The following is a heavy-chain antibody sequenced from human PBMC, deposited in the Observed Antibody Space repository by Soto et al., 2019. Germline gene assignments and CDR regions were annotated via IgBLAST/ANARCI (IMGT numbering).Heavy chain of an antibody. J-gene: IGHJ4*02. CDR1: GFTFDDYA. D-gene: IGHD3-10*01. Sequence: GGSLRLSCAASGFTFDDYAMHWVRQAPGKGLEWVSGISWNSGSIGYADSVKGRFTISRDNAKNSLYLQMNSLRAEDTALYYCAKDTPPYYYGSGSYIDYWGQGTLVTVSS. CDR3: AKDTPPYYYGSGSYIDY. CDR2: ISWNSGSI. V-gene: IGHV3-9*01.